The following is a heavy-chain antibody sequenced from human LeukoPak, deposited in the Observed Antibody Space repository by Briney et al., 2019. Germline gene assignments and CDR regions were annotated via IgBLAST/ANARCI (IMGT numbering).Heavy chain of an antibody. Sequence: SETLSLTCTVSGGSISSYYWSWIRQPPGRGLEWIGYIYYSGSTNYNPSLKSRVTISVDTSKNQFSLKLSSVTAADTAVYYCARARLYGSYYYYYGMDVWGQGTTVTVSS. CDR3: ARARLYGSYYYYYGMDV. CDR2: IYYSGST. D-gene: IGHD2-8*01. V-gene: IGHV4-59*01. CDR1: GGSISSYY. J-gene: IGHJ6*02.